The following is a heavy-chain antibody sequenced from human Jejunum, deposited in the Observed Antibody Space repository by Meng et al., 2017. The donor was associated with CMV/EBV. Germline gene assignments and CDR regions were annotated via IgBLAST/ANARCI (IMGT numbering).Heavy chain of an antibody. CDR1: GYTFTGYY. D-gene: IGHD5-12*01. J-gene: IGHJ4*02. Sequence: SGYTFTGYYMHWVRQAPGQGPEWMGWLNPNSGDTTYAQQFQGRVTMTRDTSISTAYMELSSLRSDDTAVYYCATSSSGFDFWTDNWGQGTLVTVSS. V-gene: IGHV1-2*02. CDR3: ATSSSGFDFWTDN. CDR2: LNPNSGDT.